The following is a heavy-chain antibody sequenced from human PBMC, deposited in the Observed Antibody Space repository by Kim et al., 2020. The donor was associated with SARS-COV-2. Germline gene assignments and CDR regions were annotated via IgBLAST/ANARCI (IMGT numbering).Heavy chain of an antibody. CDR3: ARGVEIQLWLGPEYYFDY. CDR2: IYSGGST. Sequence: GGSLRLSCAASGFTVSSNYMSWVRQAPGKGLEWVSVIYSGGSTYYADSVKGRFTISRDNSKNTLYLQMNSLRAEDTAVYYCARGVEIQLWLGPEYYFDYWGQGTLVTVSS. J-gene: IGHJ4*02. CDR1: GFTVSSNY. V-gene: IGHV3-66*01. D-gene: IGHD5-18*01.